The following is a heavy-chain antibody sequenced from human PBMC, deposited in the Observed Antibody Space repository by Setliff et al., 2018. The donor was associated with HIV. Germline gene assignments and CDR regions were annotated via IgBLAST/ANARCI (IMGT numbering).Heavy chain of an antibody. V-gene: IGHV1-18*01. CDR3: ARIGARIFNYYDDTSQTDY. D-gene: IGHD3-22*01. J-gene: IGHJ4*02. Sequence: GASVKVSCKASGYTFTSYGISWVRQAPGQGLEWMGWISAYNGNTNYAQKLQGRVTMTTDTSTSTAYMELRSLRSDDTAVYYCARIGARIFNYYDDTSQTDYWGQGALVTVSS. CDR1: GYTFTSYG. CDR2: ISAYNGNT.